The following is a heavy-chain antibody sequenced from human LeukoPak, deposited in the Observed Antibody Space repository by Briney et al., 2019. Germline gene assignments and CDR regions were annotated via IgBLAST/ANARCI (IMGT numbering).Heavy chain of an antibody. CDR2: IRSDGYHT. J-gene: IGHJ4*02. CDR1: GFIFDAHD. V-gene: IGHV3-30*02. CDR3: AKPSGSGVDY. D-gene: IGHD1-26*01. Sequence: GGSLRLSCGASGFIFDAHDMHWVRQAPGKGLEWVAFIRSDGYHTYYADSVKGRFTITRDNSKNTLYLQMNSLRLEDMALYYCAKPSGSGVDYWGRGTRVTVSS.